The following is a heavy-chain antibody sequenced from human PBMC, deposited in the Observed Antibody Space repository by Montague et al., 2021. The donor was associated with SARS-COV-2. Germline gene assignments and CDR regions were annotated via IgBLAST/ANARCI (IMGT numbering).Heavy chain of an antibody. D-gene: IGHD6-6*01. V-gene: IGHV4-39*01. CDR3: ARPRPVGPNNWFDT. CDR2: FYYNGIT. J-gene: IGHJ5*02. Sequence: SETLSLTCSVSGGSFSSTSFYWGWIRQSPGKGLEWVANFYYNGITHYNPSLKSRVTLSVDPSTNQFFLKLTSVTAADTAVYYCARPRPVGPNNWFDTWGQGILVTVSS. CDR1: GGSFSSTSFY.